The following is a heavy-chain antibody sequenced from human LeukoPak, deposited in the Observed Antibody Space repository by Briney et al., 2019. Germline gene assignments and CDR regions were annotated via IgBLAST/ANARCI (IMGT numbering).Heavy chain of an antibody. CDR1: GGSISSYY. D-gene: IGHD5-18*01. V-gene: IGHV4-59*01. CDR2: IYYSGST. J-gene: IGHJ4*02. Sequence: SETLSLTCTVSGGSISSYYWSWIRQPPGKGLEWIGYIYYSGSTNYGPSLKSRVTISVDTSKNQFSLKLSSVTAADTAVYYCARGDDGYGPYFDYWGQGTLVTVSS. CDR3: ARGDDGYGPYFDY.